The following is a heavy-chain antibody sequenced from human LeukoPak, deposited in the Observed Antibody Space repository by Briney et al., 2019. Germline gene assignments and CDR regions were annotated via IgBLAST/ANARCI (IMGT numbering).Heavy chain of an antibody. J-gene: IGHJ4*02. CDR1: GGSISSSNYY. V-gene: IGHV4-39*07. CDR2: IYYSGNA. D-gene: IGHD1-26*01. Sequence: SETLSLTCTVSGGSISSSNYYWGWIRQPPGKGLEWIGNIYYSGNAYYNPSLKSRVTMSVDTSKNQFSLKLSSVTAADTAVYYCAREEWELPDYWGQGTLVTVSS. CDR3: AREEWELPDY.